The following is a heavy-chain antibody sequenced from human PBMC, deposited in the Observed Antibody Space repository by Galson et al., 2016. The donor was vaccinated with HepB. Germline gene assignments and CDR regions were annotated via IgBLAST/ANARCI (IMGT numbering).Heavy chain of an antibody. CDR2: IRSKTYGGTT. J-gene: IGHJ4*02. D-gene: IGHD2-21*02. Sequence: SLRLSCAASGFIFGDYAMNWFRQAPGKGLEWVGFIRSKTYGGTTEYAASVKGRFTISRDDSKSIAYVQMDGLKTEDSAVYYCTRGGGFRCRKRACYCAHHSYFDYWGQGTLVSVSS. V-gene: IGHV3-49*03. CDR3: TRGGGFRCRKRACYCAHHSYFDY. CDR1: GFIFGDYA.